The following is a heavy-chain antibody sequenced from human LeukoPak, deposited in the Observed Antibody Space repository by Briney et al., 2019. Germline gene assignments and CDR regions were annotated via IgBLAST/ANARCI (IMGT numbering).Heavy chain of an antibody. D-gene: IGHD2-15*01. V-gene: IGHV3-74*01. CDR3: ASPPLERCGGRSCYPYFDY. J-gene: IGHJ4*02. Sequence: SGGSLRLSCAASGFTFSSYWMHWVRQAPGKGLVWVSGINGDGSTTNYADSVKGRFTISRDNAKNTLVLQMNSLRAEDTAVYYCASPPLERCGGRSCYPYFDYWGQGTLVTVSS. CDR2: INGDGSTT. CDR1: GFTFSSYW.